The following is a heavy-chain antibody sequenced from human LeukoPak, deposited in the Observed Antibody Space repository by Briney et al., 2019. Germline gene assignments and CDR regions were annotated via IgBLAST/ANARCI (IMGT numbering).Heavy chain of an antibody. Sequence: GESLKTSCKCSGYSFTSYWIRWVLQMPGKGLESMGIIYPGGSATTYSPPFQGQLTISADTSISTAHLHWSSLKASHTAMHYCARSDSSRWDNAAFDIWGHGTMVTVSS. CDR3: ARSDSSRWDNAAFDI. J-gene: IGHJ3*02. V-gene: IGHV5-51*01. D-gene: IGHD6-13*01. CDR1: GYSFTSYW. CDR2: IYPGGSAT.